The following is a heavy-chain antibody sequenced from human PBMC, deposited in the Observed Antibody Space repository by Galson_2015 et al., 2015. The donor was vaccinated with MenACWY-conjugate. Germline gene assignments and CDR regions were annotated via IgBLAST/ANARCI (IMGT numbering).Heavy chain of an antibody. V-gene: IGHV4-39*07. CDR2: VFYNGTT. D-gene: IGHD2-21*01. J-gene: IGHJ4*02. CDR1: GASITSSDYY. CDR3: ARGSSYCRGEACGCH. Sequence: ETLSLTCTASGASITSSDYYGGWIRQPPGKGFEWIGTVFYNGTTYYNPSLKSRVTISVDTSKNQIFLTLNSATAADTAVYYCARGSSYCRGEACGCHWGQGTLVTVSS.